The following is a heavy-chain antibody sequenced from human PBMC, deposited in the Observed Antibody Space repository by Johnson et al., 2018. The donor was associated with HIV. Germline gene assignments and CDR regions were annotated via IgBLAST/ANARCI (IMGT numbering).Heavy chain of an antibody. CDR3: ARDRSLWFRELWPRDAFDM. J-gene: IGHJ3*02. CDR1: GFTFSDYY. CDR2: ITSTGITV. D-gene: IGHD3-10*01. Sequence: QVQLVESGGGLVKPGGSLRLSCAASGFTFSDYYMSWIRQAPGKGLEWVSYITSTGITVYYADSVKGRFTISRDNSKNTLYLQMNSLRVADTAVYYCARDRSLWFRELWPRDAFDMWGQGTKITVSS. V-gene: IGHV3-11*04.